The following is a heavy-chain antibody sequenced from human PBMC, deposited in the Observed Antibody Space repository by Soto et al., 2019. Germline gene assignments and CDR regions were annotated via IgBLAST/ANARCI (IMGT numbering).Heavy chain of an antibody. V-gene: IGHV3-30*18. D-gene: IGHD2-15*01. J-gene: IGHJ4*02. Sequence: GVSLRLCCAASGFTFSSYGMHWVRQAPGKGLEWVAVISYDGSNKYYADSVKGRFTISRDNSKNTLYLQMNRLRAEDTAVYYCAKDDRPIVVVLADAQNYPDYWGQGT. CDR2: ISYDGSNK. CDR1: GFTFSSYG. CDR3: AKDDRPIVVVLADAQNYPDY.